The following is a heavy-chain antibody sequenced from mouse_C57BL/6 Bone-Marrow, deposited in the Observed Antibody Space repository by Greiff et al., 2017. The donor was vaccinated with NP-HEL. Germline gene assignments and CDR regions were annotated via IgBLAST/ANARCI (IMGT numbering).Heavy chain of an antibody. D-gene: IGHD2-2*01. J-gene: IGHJ4*01. CDR2: IDPSDSYT. Sequence: QVQLQQPGAELVMPGASVQLSCKASGYTFTSYWMHWVKQRPGQGLEWIGEIDPSDSYTNYNQKFKGKSTLTVDKSSRTAYMKLSSRTSEDSAVYYCAIYYGYPYAMDYWGQGTSVTVSS. V-gene: IGHV1-69*01. CDR3: AIYYGYPYAMDY. CDR1: GYTFTSYW.